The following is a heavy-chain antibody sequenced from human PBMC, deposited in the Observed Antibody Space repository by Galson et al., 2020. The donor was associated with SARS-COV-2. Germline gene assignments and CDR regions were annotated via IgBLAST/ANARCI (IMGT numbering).Heavy chain of an antibody. J-gene: IGHJ4*02. V-gene: IGHV3-15*01. CDR3: TTDMRDYYGSGLDY. Sequence: GESLKISCAASGFTFSNAWMSWVRQAPGKGLEWVGRIKSKTDGGTRDYAAPVKGRFTISRDDSKNTLYLQMNSLKIEDTAVYYCTTDMRDYYGSGLDYWGQGTLVTVSS. CDR2: IKSKTDGGTR. D-gene: IGHD3-10*01. CDR1: GFTFSNAW.